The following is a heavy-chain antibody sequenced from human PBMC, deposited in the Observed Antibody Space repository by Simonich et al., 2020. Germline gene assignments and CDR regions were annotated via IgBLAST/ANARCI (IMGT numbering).Heavy chain of an antibody. CDR3: ARDHLDSGSYYFDY. Sequence: QVQLVESGGGVVQPGRSLRLSCAASGFTFSSYAMHWVRQALGNGLEWVAVISFDGSIKDYADPGKGRFTLSRNKSKNTLYLQMNSLRAEDTAVYYCARDHLDSGSYYFDYWGQGTLVTVSS. CDR2: ISFDGSIK. CDR1: GFTFSSYA. V-gene: IGHV3-30*07. D-gene: IGHD1-26*01. J-gene: IGHJ4*02.